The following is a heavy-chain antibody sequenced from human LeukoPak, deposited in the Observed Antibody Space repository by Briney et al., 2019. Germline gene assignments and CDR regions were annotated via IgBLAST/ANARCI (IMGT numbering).Heavy chain of an antibody. Sequence: PGRSLRLSCAASGFTFDDYAMHWVRQTPGKGLEWVSGISWNSGSIGYADSVKGRFTISRDNAKNSLYLQMNSLRAEDTALYYCVKVRRGYSGYDYFDYWGQGTLVTVSS. CDR2: ISWNSGSI. CDR1: GFTFDDYA. D-gene: IGHD5-12*01. CDR3: VKVRRGYSGYDYFDY. V-gene: IGHV3-9*01. J-gene: IGHJ4*02.